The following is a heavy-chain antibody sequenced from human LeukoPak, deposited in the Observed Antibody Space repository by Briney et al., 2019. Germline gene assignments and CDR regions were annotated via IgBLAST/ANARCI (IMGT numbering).Heavy chain of an antibody. CDR2: IYYSGST. Sequence: SETLSLTCTVSGGSISSYYWSWIRQPPGKGLEWIGYIYYSGSTNYNPSLKSRVTISVDTSKNQFSLKLSSVTAADTAVYYCARQRRVGYYDSSGSFDYWGQGTLVTVSS. CDR1: GGSISSYY. V-gene: IGHV4-59*08. J-gene: IGHJ4*02. D-gene: IGHD3-22*01. CDR3: ARQRRVGYYDSSGSFDY.